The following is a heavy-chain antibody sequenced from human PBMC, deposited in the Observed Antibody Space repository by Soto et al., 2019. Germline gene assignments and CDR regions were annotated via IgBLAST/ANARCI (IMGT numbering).Heavy chain of an antibody. D-gene: IGHD3-10*01. Sequence: EVQLVQTGGGLIQPGGSLRLSCAASGFTVSSTYMSWVRQAPGKGLEWVSVIYSGGSTYYADSLKGRFTTSRDNSKNTLYLQMNSLRAEDTDVYYCARSGPQPFDYWGQGTLVTVSS. J-gene: IGHJ4*02. CDR3: ARSGPQPFDY. CDR1: GFTVSSTY. CDR2: IYSGGST. V-gene: IGHV3-53*02.